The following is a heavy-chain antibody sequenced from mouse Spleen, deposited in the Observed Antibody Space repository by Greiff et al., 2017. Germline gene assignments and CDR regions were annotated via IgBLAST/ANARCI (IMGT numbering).Heavy chain of an antibody. CDR1: GYTFTSYW. CDR2: IAPGSGST. CDR3: ARGDYGYDVGY. D-gene: IGHD2-2*01. J-gene: IGHJ2*01. Sequence: LVKPGASVKLSCKASGYTFTSYWINWIKQRPGQGLEWIGRIAPGSGSTYYNEMFKGKATLTVDTSSSTAYIQLSSLSSEDSAVYFCARGDYGYDVGYWGQGTTLTVSS. V-gene: IGHV1S41*01.